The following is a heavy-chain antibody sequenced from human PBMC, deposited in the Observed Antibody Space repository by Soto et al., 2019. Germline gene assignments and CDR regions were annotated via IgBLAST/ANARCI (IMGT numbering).Heavy chain of an antibody. CDR2: IYSGGST. V-gene: IGHV3-53*04. CDR3: ASRGCSGVSCYNAGHFDY. CDR1: GFTVSSNY. Sequence: GGSLRLSCAASGFTVSSNYMSWVRQAPGKGLEWVSVIYSGGSTYYADSVKGRFTISRHNSKNTLYLQMNSLRAEDTAVYYCASRGCSGVSCYNAGHFDYWGQGTLVTVSS. D-gene: IGHD2-15*01. J-gene: IGHJ4*02.